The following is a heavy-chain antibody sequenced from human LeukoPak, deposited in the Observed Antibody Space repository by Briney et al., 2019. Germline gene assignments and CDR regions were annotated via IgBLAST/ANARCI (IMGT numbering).Heavy chain of an antibody. CDR3: ARQIRWLRYWFDP. CDR2: IYHSGST. CDR1: GYSISSGYY. D-gene: IGHD5-12*01. J-gene: IGHJ5*02. Sequence: SETLSLTCTVSGYSISSGYYWGWIRQPPGKGLEWIGNIYHSGSTYYNPSLKSRLTISVDTSKKQFSLKLSSVTAADTAVYYCARQIRWLRYWFDPWGQGTLVTVSS. V-gene: IGHV4-38-2*02.